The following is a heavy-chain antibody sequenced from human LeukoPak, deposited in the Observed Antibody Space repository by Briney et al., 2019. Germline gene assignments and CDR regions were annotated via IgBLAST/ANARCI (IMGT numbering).Heavy chain of an antibody. Sequence: SETLSLTCAVYGGSFSGYYWNWIRQPPGKGLEWIGEINHSGSTHYNPSLKSRVTVSVDTSKNQFSMKLSPVTAADTAVYYCARDETTPLPGAYWGQGTLVTVSS. D-gene: IGHD4-17*01. V-gene: IGHV4-34*01. CDR1: GGSFSGYY. CDR2: INHSGST. J-gene: IGHJ4*02. CDR3: ARDETTPLPGAY.